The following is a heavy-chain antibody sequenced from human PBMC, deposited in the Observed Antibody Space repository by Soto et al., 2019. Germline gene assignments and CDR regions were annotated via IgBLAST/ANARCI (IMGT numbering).Heavy chain of an antibody. Sequence: ASVKVSCKASGYTFTSYGISWLRQAPGQGLEWMGWISAYNGNTNYAQKLQGRVTMTTDTSTSTAYMELRSLRSDDTAVYYCAGGWCCDCYFHYYYGMDVWGQGTTVTVSS. V-gene: IGHV1-18*01. D-gene: IGHD2-21*02. CDR2: ISAYNGNT. J-gene: IGHJ6*02. CDR3: AGGWCCDCYFHYYYGMDV. CDR1: GYTFTSYG.